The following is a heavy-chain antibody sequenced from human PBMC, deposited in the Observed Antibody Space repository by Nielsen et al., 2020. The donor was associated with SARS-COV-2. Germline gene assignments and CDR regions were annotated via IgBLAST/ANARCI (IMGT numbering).Heavy chain of an antibody. CDR3: AGAPRLGGAFDI. V-gene: IGHV3-23*01. CDR1: GFTFSSYA. D-gene: IGHD1-26*01. Sequence: GESLKISCAASGFTFSSYAMSWVRQAPGKGPEWVSDISGSGGSTYYADSVKGRFTISRDNSKNTLYLQMNSLRAEDTAVYYCAGAPRLGGAFDIWGQGTMVTVSS. CDR2: ISGSGGST. J-gene: IGHJ3*02.